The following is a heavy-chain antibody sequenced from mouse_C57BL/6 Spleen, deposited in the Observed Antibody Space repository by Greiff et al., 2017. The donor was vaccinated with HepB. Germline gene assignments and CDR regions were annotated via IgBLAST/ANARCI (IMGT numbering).Heavy chain of an antibody. J-gene: IGHJ2*01. V-gene: IGHV1-82*01. CDR3: AREGSDY. Sequence: VQRVESGPELVKPGASVKISCKASGYAFSSSWMNWVKQRPGKGLEWIGRIYPGDGDTNYNGKFKGKATLTADKSSSTAYMQLSSLTSEDSAVYFCAREGSDYWGQGTTLTVSS. CDR1: GYAFSSSW. CDR2: IYPGDGDT.